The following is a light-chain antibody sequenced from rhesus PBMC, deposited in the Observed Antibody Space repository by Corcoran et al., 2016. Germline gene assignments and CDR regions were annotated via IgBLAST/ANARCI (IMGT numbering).Light chain of an antibody. CDR3: KQDYPKPYS. Sequence: DIQMTQSPSSLSASVGDRVTVTCRASQGINKELSWYQHNPGKAPTLLIYAASSLQTGVSSRFSGSGSGTDYTITSSGRKPEDVATYYSKQDYPKPYSFGQGTKVEIK. CDR2: AAS. CDR1: QGINKE. V-gene: IGKV1-94*01. J-gene: IGKJ2*01.